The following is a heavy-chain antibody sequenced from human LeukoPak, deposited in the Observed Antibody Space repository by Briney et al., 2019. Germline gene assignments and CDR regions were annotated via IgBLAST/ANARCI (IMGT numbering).Heavy chain of an antibody. Sequence: SETLSLTCTVSGGSISSYYWSWIRQPPGKGLEGIGYIYYSGSTNYNPSLKSRVTISVDTPKNQFSLKLSSVTAADTAVYYCARHAARGIAAAYWTYWGQGTLVTVSS. CDR3: ARHAARGIAAAYWTY. J-gene: IGHJ4*02. CDR2: IYYSGST. D-gene: IGHD6-13*01. V-gene: IGHV4-59*08. CDR1: GGSISSYY.